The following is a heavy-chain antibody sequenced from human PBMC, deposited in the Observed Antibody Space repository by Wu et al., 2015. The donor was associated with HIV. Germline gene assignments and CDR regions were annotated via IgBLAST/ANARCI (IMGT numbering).Heavy chain of an antibody. D-gene: IGHD5-12*01. CDR3: ARGRYSGYDSPRVYYYYMDV. CDR2: IVPVYNIP. V-gene: IGHV1-69*14. CDR1: GDTFNKYA. Sequence: QVQLVQSGAGVRKPGSSVMVSCKASGDTFNKYAINWVRQAPGQGLEWMGGIVPVYNIPNYAEKFQDRVTITADRSTSTAYMELSSLRSADTAIYYCARGRYSGYDSPRVYYYYMDVWGLGTTVIVS. J-gene: IGHJ6*03.